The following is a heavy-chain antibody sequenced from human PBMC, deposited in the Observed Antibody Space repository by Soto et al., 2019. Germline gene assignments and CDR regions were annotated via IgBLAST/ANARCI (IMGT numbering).Heavy chain of an antibody. CDR3: ARVDTAMVTGAFDI. CDR2: IYPGDSDT. Sequence: GESLKISCKGSGDSFISYWIGWVRQMPGKGLEWMGIIYPGDSDTRYSPSFQGQVTISADKSISTAYLQWSSLKASDTAMYYCARVDTAMVTGAFDIWGQGTMVTVSS. CDR1: GDSFISYW. D-gene: IGHD5-18*01. V-gene: IGHV5-51*01. J-gene: IGHJ3*02.